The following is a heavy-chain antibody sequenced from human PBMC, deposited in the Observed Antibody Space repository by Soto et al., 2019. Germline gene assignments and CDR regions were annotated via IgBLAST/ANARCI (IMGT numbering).Heavy chain of an antibody. J-gene: IGHJ4*02. V-gene: IGHV3-23*01. D-gene: IGHD6-19*01. CDR3: AKDSAVAAWKSSYFDY. Sequence: LRLSCAASGFTFSSYAMSWVRQAPGKGLEWVSAISGSGGSTYYADSVKGRFTISRDNSKNTLYLQMNSLRAEDTAVYYCAKDSAVAAWKSSYFDYWGQGTLVTVSS. CDR2: ISGSGGST. CDR1: GFTFSSYA.